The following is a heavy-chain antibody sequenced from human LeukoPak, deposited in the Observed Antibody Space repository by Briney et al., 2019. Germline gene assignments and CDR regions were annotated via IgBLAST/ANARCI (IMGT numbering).Heavy chain of an antibody. CDR3: ATDTAMVVYYYYMDV. V-gene: IGHV3-7*04. CDR1: GFTFSSYW. Sequence: PGGSLRLSCAASGFTFSSYWMSWVRQAPGKGLEWVANIKQDGSEKYYVDSVKGRFTISRDNAKNSLYLQMNSPRAEDTAVYYCATDTAMVVYYYYMDVWGKGTTVTVSS. D-gene: IGHD5-18*01. J-gene: IGHJ6*03. CDR2: IKQDGSEK.